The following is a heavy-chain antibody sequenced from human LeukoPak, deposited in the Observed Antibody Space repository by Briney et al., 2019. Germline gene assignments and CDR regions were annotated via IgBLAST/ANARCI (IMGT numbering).Heavy chain of an antibody. CDR3: ATSFRRETTGTTPPAYYGMDV. V-gene: IGHV1-2*04. D-gene: IGHD1-1*01. CDR2: INPNSGGT. J-gene: IGHJ6*02. Sequence: GASVKVSCKASGYTFTSYAMNWVRQAPGQGLEWMGWINPNSGGTNYAQKFQGWVTMTRDASISTAYMELSRLRSDDTAVYYCATSFRRETTGTTPPAYYGMDVWGQGTTVTVSS. CDR1: GYTFTSYA.